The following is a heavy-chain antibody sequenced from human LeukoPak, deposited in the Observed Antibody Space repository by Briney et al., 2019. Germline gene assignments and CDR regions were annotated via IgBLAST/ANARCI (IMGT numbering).Heavy chain of an antibody. Sequence: PGGSLRLSCAASGFTFSSYGMHWVRQAPGKGLEWVAVIWYDGSNKYYADSAEGRFTISRDNSKNTLYLQMNSLRAEDTAVYYCARESAPYYYGMDVWGQGTTVTVSS. CDR2: IWYDGSNK. J-gene: IGHJ6*02. CDR1: GFTFSSYG. V-gene: IGHV3-33*01. CDR3: ARESAPYYYGMDV. D-gene: IGHD6-25*01.